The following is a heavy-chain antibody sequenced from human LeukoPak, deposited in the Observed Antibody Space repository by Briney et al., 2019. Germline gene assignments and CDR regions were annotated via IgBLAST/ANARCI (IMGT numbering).Heavy chain of an antibody. CDR1: GFTFSSSV. J-gene: IGHJ4*02. CDR2: ISSDGSNK. D-gene: IGHD4-17*01. CDR3: AREGYGDYYFDY. Sequence: AGSLRLSCAASGFTFSSSVMHWVRQAPGKGLEWVAVISSDGSNKYYADSVKGRFTISRDNSKHTLYVQMNSLRAEDTAVYYCAREGYGDYYFDYWGQGTLVTVSS. V-gene: IGHV3-30*04.